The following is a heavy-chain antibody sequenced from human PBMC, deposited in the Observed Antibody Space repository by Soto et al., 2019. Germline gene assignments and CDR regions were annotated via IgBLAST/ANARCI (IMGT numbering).Heavy chain of an antibody. J-gene: IGHJ4*02. D-gene: IGHD2-15*01. CDR1: GGSFSGYY. CDR2: INHSGST. CDR3: ARGDRQLQRIVVVVAAPTYFEY. Sequence: SETLSLTCAVYGGSFSGYYWSWIRQPPGKGLEWIGEINHSGSTNYNPSLKSRVTISVDTSKNQFSLKLSSVTAADTAVYYCARGDRQLQRIVVVVAAPTYFEYWGQGTLVTVSS. V-gene: IGHV4-34*01.